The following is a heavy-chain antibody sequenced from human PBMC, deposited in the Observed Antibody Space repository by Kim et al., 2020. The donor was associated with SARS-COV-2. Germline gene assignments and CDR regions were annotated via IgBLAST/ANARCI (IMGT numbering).Heavy chain of an antibody. CDR1: GFTFSDHN. Sequence: GGSLRLSCAASGFTFSDHNMDWVRQAPGKGLEWVGRTRNKVHSYATEYAASVKGRFTISRDDSENSLYLQMNSLKTEDTAVYYCTRGRYCSGGDCYGHGYWGQGTLVTVSS. CDR3: TRGRYCSGGDCYGHGY. CDR2: TRNKVHSYAT. D-gene: IGHD2-15*01. V-gene: IGHV3-72*01. J-gene: IGHJ4*02.